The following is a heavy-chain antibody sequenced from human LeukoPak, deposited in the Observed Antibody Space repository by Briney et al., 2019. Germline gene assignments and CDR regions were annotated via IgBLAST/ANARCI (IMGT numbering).Heavy chain of an antibody. CDR3: ARTDGYCSSTSCQHDAFDI. D-gene: IGHD2-2*01. CDR1: RFTFSSYE. J-gene: IGHJ3*02. V-gene: IGHV3-48*03. Sequence: GGSLRLSCAASRFTFSSYEMNWVRQAPGKGLEWVSYISSSGSTIYYADSVKGRFTISRDNAKNSLYLQMNSLRAEDTAVYYCARTDGYCSSTSCQHDAFDIWGQGTMVTVSS. CDR2: ISSSGSTI.